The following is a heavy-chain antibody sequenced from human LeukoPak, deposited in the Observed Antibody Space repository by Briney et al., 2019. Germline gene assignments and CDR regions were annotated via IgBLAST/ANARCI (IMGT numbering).Heavy chain of an antibody. CDR1: GFTFSSYE. J-gene: IGHJ4*02. V-gene: IGHV3-48*03. Sequence: GGSLRLSCAASGFTFSSYEMNWVRQAPGKGLEWVSYISTSGDSSYYADSVKGRFTISRDNARNSLYLQMNSLRAEDTAVYYCARERWFGELLYKYYFDYWGQGTLVTVSS. CDR2: ISTSGDSS. CDR3: ARERWFGELLYKYYFDY. D-gene: IGHD3-10*01.